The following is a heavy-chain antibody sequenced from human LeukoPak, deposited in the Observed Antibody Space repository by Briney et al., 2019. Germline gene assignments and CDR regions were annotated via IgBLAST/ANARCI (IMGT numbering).Heavy chain of an antibody. CDR3: ARDIRQGSNWNGNYYYGMDV. D-gene: IGHD1-20*01. J-gene: IGHJ6*02. CDR1: GFTFSTYA. CDR2: ISYDGSHK. V-gene: IGHV3-30-3*01. Sequence: GGSLRLSCAASGFTFSTYAMHWVRQAPGKGLEWVAVISYDGSHKYYADSVKGRFTISRDNSKNTLYLQMNSLRAEDTAVYYCARDIRQGSNWNGNYYYGMDVWGRGTTVTVSS.